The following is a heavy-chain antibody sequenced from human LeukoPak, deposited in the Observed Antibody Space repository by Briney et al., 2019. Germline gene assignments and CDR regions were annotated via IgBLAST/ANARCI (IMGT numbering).Heavy chain of an antibody. CDR2: ISGSDGST. Sequence: GGSLRLSCTASGFTFSNYAMSWVRQAPGKGLEWVSTISGSDGSTYYADSVKGRFTISRDNSKNTLYLQMNSLRVEDTAIYYCAKGRGYCTGGSCYSDYWGLGTLVTVSS. J-gene: IGHJ4*02. D-gene: IGHD2-15*01. CDR1: GFTFSNYA. V-gene: IGHV3-23*01. CDR3: AKGRGYCTGGSCYSDY.